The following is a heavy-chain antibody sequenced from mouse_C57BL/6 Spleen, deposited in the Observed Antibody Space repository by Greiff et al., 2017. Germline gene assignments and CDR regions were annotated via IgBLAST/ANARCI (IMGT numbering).Heavy chain of an antibody. D-gene: IGHD2-13*01. Sequence: VKLQESGAELVKPGASVKISCKASGYAFSSYWMNWVKQRPGKGLEWIGQIYPGDGDTNYNGKFKGKATLTEDKSSSTAYMQLSSLTSEDSAVXFYARGGGDPFAYWGQGTMVTVSA. CDR1: GYAFSSYW. V-gene: IGHV1-80*01. CDR2: IYPGDGDT. J-gene: IGHJ3*01. CDR3: ARGGGDPFAY.